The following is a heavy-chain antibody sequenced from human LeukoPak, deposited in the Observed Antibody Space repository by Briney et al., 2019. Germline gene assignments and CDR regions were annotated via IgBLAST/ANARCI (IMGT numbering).Heavy chain of an antibody. CDR3: ARGSSSSWYSGYYYYMDV. CDR2: ISTSSSYI. Sequence: PGGSLRLSCAASGFTFSSYSMNWVRQAPGKGLEWVSSISTSSSYIYYADSVKGRFTISRDNAKNSLYLQMNSLRAEDTALYYCARGSSSSWYSGYYYYMDVWGKGTTVTVSS. V-gene: IGHV3-21*04. J-gene: IGHJ6*03. D-gene: IGHD6-13*01. CDR1: GFTFSSYS.